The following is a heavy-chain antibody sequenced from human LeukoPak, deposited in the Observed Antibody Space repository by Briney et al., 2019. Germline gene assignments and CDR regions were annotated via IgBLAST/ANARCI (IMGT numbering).Heavy chain of an antibody. CDR3: ARSLYGHYFDY. V-gene: IGHV4-59*11. CDR2: IYASGST. D-gene: IGHD3-10*01. Sequence: SETLSLTCTVSGGSISNHYWSWIRQPPGRGLEWIGYIYASGSTKYNPSLESRVAMPVDTSKNLFSLKVSSVTAADTAVYYCARSLYGHYFDYWGQGNPGTVSP. J-gene: IGHJ4*02. CDR1: GGSISNHY.